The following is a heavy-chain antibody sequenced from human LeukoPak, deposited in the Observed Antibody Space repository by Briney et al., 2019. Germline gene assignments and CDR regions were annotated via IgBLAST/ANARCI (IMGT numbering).Heavy chain of an antibody. J-gene: IGHJ4*02. Sequence: GASVKVSCKASGYTFTSYYMHWVRQAPGQGLEWMGIINPSGGSTSYAQKFQGRVTMNRDTSTSTVYMELSSLRSEDTAVYYCARGIRGTAMVKYYFDYWGQGTLVTVSS. CDR1: GYTFTSYY. D-gene: IGHD5-18*01. V-gene: IGHV1-46*01. CDR2: INPSGGST. CDR3: ARGIRGTAMVKYYFDY.